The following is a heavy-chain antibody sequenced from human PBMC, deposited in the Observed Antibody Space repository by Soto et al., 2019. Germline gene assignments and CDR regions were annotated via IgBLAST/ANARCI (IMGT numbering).Heavy chain of an antibody. CDR1: GGSISSYY. CDR2: IYYSGST. Sequence: PSETLSLTCTVSGGSISSYYWSWSRQPPGKGLEWIGYIYYSGSTNYNPSLKSRVTISVDTSKNQFSLKLSSVTAADTAVYYCAREGPLGDFWSGYSPYYYGMDVWGQGTTVTVSS. V-gene: IGHV4-59*01. CDR3: AREGPLGDFWSGYSPYYYGMDV. D-gene: IGHD3-3*01. J-gene: IGHJ6*02.